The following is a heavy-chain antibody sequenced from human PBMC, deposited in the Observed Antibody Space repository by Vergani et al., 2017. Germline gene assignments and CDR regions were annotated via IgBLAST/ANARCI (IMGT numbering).Heavy chain of an antibody. J-gene: IGHJ4*02. CDR3: ARAHDSSGYYPPHFDY. D-gene: IGHD3-22*01. CDR2: IYSGGST. Sequence: VQLVESGGGVVQPGGSLRLSCAASGFTVSSNYMSWVRQAPGKGLEWVSVIYSGGSTYYADSVKGRFTISRDNSKNTLYLQMNSLRAEDTAVYYCARAHDSSGYYPPHFDYWGQGTLVTVSS. V-gene: IGHV3-66*02. CDR1: GFTVSSNY.